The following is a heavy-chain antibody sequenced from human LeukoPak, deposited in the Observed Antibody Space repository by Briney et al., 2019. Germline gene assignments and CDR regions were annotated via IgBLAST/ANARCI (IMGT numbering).Heavy chain of an antibody. CDR3: ARLPIMITFGGVIDY. Sequence: PSETLSLTCTVSGGSICSYYWSWIRQPPGKGWEWIGEINHSGSTNYNPSLKSRVTISVDTSKNQFSLKLSSVTAADTAVYYCARLPIMITFGGVIDYWGQGTLVTVSS. D-gene: IGHD3-16*01. V-gene: IGHV4-34*01. J-gene: IGHJ4*02. CDR1: GGSICSYY. CDR2: INHSGST.